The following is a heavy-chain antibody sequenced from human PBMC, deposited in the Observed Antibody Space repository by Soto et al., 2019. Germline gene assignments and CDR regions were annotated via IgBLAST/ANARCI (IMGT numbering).Heavy chain of an antibody. CDR2: IGNSDT. D-gene: IGHD1-20*01. Sequence: EVQVEESGGGLVQPGGSLTLSCAVSGPTIDDYAMHWVRQVPGKGLEWVSGIGNSDTYYADSVKGRFTISRDNSKNTLFLQMNSLRAEDTAVYYCAKDRMDHNSVWDPFDIWGPGTMVTVSS. J-gene: IGHJ3*02. V-gene: IGHV3-23*04. CDR3: AKDRMDHNSVWDPFDI. CDR1: GPTIDDYA.